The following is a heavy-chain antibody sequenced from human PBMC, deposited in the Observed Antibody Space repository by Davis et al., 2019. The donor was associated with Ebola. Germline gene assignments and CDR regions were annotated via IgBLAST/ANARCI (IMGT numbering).Heavy chain of an antibody. V-gene: IGHV3-9*01. CDR3: AKDSSGSGWSSA. CDR2: TSWNSIRI. Sequence: SLKISCIDSGLNFDDYAMHWVRQAPGKGLEWVSGTSWNSIRIAYADSVTGRFTLSRDNAKDALYLQMDSLQPEDTALNYCAKDSSGSGWSSAWGQGKMVIVSS. J-gene: IGHJ3*01. D-gene: IGHD6-19*01. CDR1: GLNFDDYA.